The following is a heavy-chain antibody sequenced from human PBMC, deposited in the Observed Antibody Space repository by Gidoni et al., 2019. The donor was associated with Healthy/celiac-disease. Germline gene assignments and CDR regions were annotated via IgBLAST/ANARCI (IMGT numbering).Heavy chain of an antibody. J-gene: IGHJ4*02. D-gene: IGHD6-19*01. CDR3: ATWETGYTSHFDY. Sequence: EVQLVESGGGLVQPGGSLRLSCAASGFSFSTYGMSWVRQAPGKGLEWVSAMSVSGTNTHYADSVKGRFTISRDNSKNTLYLQMNSLRAEDTAVYYCATWETGYTSHFDYWGQGTLVTVSS. V-gene: IGHV3-23*04. CDR2: MSVSGTNT. CDR1: GFSFSTYG.